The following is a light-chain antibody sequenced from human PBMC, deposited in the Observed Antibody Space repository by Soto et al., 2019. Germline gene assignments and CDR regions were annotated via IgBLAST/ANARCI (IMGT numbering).Light chain of an antibody. CDR3: SSYTSSSIYV. J-gene: IGLJ1*01. CDR2: DVS. V-gene: IGLV2-14*01. Sequence: QSALTQPASVSGSPGQSITISCTGTSSDFGGYNYVSWYQQHPGKAPKLMIYDVSNRPSGVSNRFSGSKSGNTASLTISGLQAEDEADYYCSSYTSSSIYVFGTGTKLTVL. CDR1: SSDFGGYNY.